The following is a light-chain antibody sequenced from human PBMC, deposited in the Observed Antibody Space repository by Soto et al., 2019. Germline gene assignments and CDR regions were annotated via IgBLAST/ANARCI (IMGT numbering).Light chain of an antibody. J-gene: IGKJ1*01. CDR2: AVS. CDR1: QNIRNY. CDR3: QQGYNIPRT. Sequence: DIQMTQSPSSLSASVGDRVTITCRASQNIRNYLNWYQQKPGEAPKLLISAVSSLETGVPSRFSGSGSGTDFTLTITSLQPEDFATYYCQQGYNIPRTFGQGTKVDIK. V-gene: IGKV1-39*01.